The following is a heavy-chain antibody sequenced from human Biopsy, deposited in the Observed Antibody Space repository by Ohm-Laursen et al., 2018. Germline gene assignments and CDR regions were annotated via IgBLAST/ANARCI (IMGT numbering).Heavy chain of an antibody. D-gene: IGHD2-15*01. Sequence: GASVKVSCKASGYTFTGQYLHWVRQVPGRGLEWMGWINPHSGTTKFAQDFQGRVTMTRDTSITTVYMELRRLRSDDTAVYYCAKGQDLRGGAEYFQHWGQGALVTVSS. CDR1: GYTFTGQY. CDR3: AKGQDLRGGAEYFQH. CDR2: INPHSGTT. J-gene: IGHJ1*01. V-gene: IGHV1-2*02.